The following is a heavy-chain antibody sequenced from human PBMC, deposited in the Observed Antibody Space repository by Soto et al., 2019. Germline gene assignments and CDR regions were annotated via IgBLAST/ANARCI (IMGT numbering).Heavy chain of an antibody. CDR2: IIPIFGTA. J-gene: IGHJ6*02. Sequence: SVKVSCKASGGTFSSYAISWVRQAPGQGLEWMGGIIPIFGTANYAQKFQGRVTITADESTSTAYMELSSLRSEDTAVYYCARDRYLRTSRLYYYGMDVWGQGTTVTAP. V-gene: IGHV1-69*13. CDR3: ARDRYLRTSRLYYYGMDV. CDR1: GGTFSSYA. D-gene: IGHD2-2*01.